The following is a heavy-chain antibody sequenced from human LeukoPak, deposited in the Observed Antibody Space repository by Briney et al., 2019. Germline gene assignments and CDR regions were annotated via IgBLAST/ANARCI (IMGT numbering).Heavy chain of an antibody. CDR3: AGSGSYYYFDY. CDR2: IYYSGST. CDR1: GGSISSYY. Sequence: SETLSLTCTVSGGSISSYYWNWIRQPPGKGLEWIGYIYYSGSTHYNPSLKSRVTISIDTSKNQFSLKLSSVTAADTAVYYCAGSGSYYYFDYWGRGPLVTVSS. J-gene: IGHJ4*02. V-gene: IGHV4-59*01. D-gene: IGHD1-26*01.